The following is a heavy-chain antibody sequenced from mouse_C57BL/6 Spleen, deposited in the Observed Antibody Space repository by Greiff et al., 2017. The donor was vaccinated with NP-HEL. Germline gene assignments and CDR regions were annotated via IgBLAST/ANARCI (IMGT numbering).Heavy chain of an antibody. CDR1: GYTFTNYW. D-gene: IGHD1-1*01. Sequence: QVQLKESGAELVRPGTSVKMSCKASGYTFTNYWIGWAKQRPGHGLEWIGDIYPGGGYTNYNEKFKGKATLTADKSSSTAYMQFSSLTSEDSAIYYCARGGSYYGSSLYYFDYWGQGTTLTVSS. CDR2: IYPGGGYT. J-gene: IGHJ2*01. CDR3: ARGGSYYGSSLYYFDY. V-gene: IGHV1-63*01.